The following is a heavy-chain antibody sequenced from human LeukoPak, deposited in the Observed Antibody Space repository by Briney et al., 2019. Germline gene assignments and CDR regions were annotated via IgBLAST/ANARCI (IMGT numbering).Heavy chain of an antibody. J-gene: IGHJ4*02. Sequence: GESLKISCKGSGYTYTSYWIGWVRQMPGKGLEWMGSIYPDDSDTRYSPSFQGQDTFSADKSSNTAYLQWTSLKASDTAMYFCAKRGTTSRYTVDYWGQGTLVTVSS. D-gene: IGHD1-1*01. CDR3: AKRGTTSRYTVDY. CDR1: GYTYTSYW. CDR2: IYPDDSDT. V-gene: IGHV5-51*01.